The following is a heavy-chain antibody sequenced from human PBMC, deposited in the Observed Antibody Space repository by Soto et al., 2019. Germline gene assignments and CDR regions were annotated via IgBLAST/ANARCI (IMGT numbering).Heavy chain of an antibody. J-gene: IGHJ5*02. CDR2: IIPIFGTA. Sequence: ASVKVSCKASGGTFSSYAISWVRQAPGQGLEWMGGIIPIFGTANYAQKFQGRVTITADESTSTAYMELSSLRSEDTAVYYCARLNYDSSGYYYWFDPWGQGTLVTVSS. D-gene: IGHD3-22*01. V-gene: IGHV1-69*13. CDR1: GGTFSSYA. CDR3: ARLNYDSSGYYYWFDP.